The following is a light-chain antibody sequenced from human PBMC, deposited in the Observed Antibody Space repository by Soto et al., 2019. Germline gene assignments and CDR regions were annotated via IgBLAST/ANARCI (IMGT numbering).Light chain of an antibody. CDR3: QQFNSYPWT. V-gene: IGKV1-13*02. CDR1: QGFTIA. CDR2: DAS. J-gene: IGKJ1*01. Sequence: IRLPRSPSSLPASVGARFIIPSRAGQGFTIALAWYHQKPGKAPKLLIFDASTLKGGVPSRFSGSGSGTDFTLTISSLQPEDFATYYCQQFNSYPWTFGQGTKVEIK.